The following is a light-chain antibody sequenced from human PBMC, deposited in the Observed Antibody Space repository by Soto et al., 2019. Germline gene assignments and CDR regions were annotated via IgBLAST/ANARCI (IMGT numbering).Light chain of an antibody. Sequence: QSVLTQPPSASGSPGQSVTISCTGTNSDLGTYNYVSWYQHHPGKAPKLMIYEVTKRPSGVPHRFSASKSGNTASLTVSGLQAEDEADYYCSSYAGSDNFVVFGGGTQLTVL. CDR1: NSDLGTYNY. CDR2: EVT. CDR3: SSYAGSDNFVV. J-gene: IGLJ3*02. V-gene: IGLV2-8*01.